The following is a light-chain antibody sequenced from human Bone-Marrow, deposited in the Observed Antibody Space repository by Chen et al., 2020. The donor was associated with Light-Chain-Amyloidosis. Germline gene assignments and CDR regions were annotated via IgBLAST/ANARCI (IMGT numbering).Light chain of an antibody. CDR2: KDS. J-gene: IGLJ3*02. V-gene: IGLV1-47*01. CDR1: SSNVGNNY. Sequence: QPFLTQPPSASAPPGQMITISGSGVSSNVGNNYVSWYRHLPGTAPELLIFKDSRRPLGVPDRFSASKSGTSASLFISGLRSEDEADYTCAAWDENLSTWEFGGGTRLTVL. CDR3: AAWDENLSTWE.